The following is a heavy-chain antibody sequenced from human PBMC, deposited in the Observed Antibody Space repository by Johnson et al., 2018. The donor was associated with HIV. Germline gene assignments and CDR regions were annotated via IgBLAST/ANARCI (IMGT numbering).Heavy chain of an antibody. Sequence: VQLVESGGGVVRPGGSLRLSCAASGFTFDDYGMSWVRQAPGKGLEWVSGINWNGGRTGYTDSVNGRFTISRDNSKNTLYLQMNSLRAEDTAVYYCAREMAIAAAGHDAFDIWGQGTMVTVSS. CDR1: GFTFDDYG. D-gene: IGHD6-13*01. J-gene: IGHJ3*02. CDR3: AREMAIAAAGHDAFDI. V-gene: IGHV3-20*04. CDR2: INWNGGRT.